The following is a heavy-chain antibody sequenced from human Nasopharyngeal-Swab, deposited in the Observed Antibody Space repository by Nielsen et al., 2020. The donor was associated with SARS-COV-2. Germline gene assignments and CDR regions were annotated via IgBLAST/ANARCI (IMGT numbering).Heavy chain of an antibody. J-gene: IGHJ4*02. CDR3: ARDYCGGDCFPDS. Sequence: ASVKVSCKASGYTFTSYGISWVRQAPGQGLEWMGRINPYSGGTSYAQKFQGRVSMTRDTSLSTAYMELSRLRSDDTAVYYCARDYCGGDCFPDSWGQGTLVPVSS. D-gene: IGHD2-21*02. CDR1: GYTFTSYG. V-gene: IGHV1-2*06. CDR2: INPYSGGT.